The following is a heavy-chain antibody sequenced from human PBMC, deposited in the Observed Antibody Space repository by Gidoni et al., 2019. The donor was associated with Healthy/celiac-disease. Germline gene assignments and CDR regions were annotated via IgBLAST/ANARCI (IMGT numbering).Heavy chain of an antibody. D-gene: IGHD3-10*01. CDR3: ARAPLLWFRELHGAYFDY. CDR2: IYYSGST. Sequence: QVQLQESGPGLVKPSETLSLTCTVSGGSISSYYWSWIRQPPGKGLEWIGYIYYSGSTNYNPSLKSRVTISVDTSKNQFSLKLSSVTAADTAVYYCARAPLLWFRELHGAYFDYWGQGTLVTVSS. CDR1: GGSISSYY. V-gene: IGHV4-59*01. J-gene: IGHJ4*02.